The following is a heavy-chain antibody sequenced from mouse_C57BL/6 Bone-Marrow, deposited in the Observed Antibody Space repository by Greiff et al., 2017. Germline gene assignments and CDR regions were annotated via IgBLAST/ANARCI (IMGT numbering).Heavy chain of an antibody. V-gene: IGHV5-6*01. D-gene: IGHD2-3*01. CDR1: GFTFSSYG. CDR2: ISSGGSYT. Sequence: EVQLMESGGDLVKPGGSLKLSCAASGFTFSSYGMSWVRPTPDKRLEWVATISSGGSYTYYPDSVKGRFTISRDNAKNTLYLQMSSLKSEDTARYYCARRGYYGFAYWGQGTLVTVSA. J-gene: IGHJ3*01. CDR3: ARRGYYGFAY.